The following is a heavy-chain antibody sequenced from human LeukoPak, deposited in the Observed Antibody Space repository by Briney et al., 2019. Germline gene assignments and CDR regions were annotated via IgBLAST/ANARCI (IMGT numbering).Heavy chain of an antibody. Sequence: SETLSLTCSVSGGSISSYYWSWIRQPPGKGLEWIGYIFYSGSTNYNPSLKSRVSISVDTSKNQFSLKMSAVTAADTAVYFCARGKSGYAFDYWGQGTLVTVSS. J-gene: IGHJ4*02. CDR3: ARGKSGYAFDY. V-gene: IGHV4-59*01. CDR1: GGSISSYY. D-gene: IGHD5-12*01. CDR2: IFYSGST.